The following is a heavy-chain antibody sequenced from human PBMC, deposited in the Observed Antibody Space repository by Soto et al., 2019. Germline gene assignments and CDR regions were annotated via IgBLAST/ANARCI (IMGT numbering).Heavy chain of an antibody. CDR1: GFTFSSYG. Sequence: QVQLVESGGGVVQPGRSLRLSCAASGFTFSSYGMHWVRQAPGKGLEWVAVISYDGSNKYYADSVKGRFTISRDNSKNTLYLQMNSLRAEDTAVYYCAKPRFIVEAATGPFDYWGQGTLVTVSS. CDR2: ISYDGSNK. J-gene: IGHJ4*02. D-gene: IGHD1-26*01. V-gene: IGHV3-30*18. CDR3: AKPRFIVEAATGPFDY.